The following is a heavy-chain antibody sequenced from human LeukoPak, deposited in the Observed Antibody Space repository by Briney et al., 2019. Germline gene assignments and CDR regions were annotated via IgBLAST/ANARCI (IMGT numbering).Heavy chain of an antibody. CDR2: ISYDGSNK. D-gene: IGHD6-13*01. V-gene: IGHV3-30-3*01. CDR3: AGGIAAAKDY. J-gene: IGHJ4*02. Sequence: GGSLRLSCAATGFTFSSYAMHWVRQAPGKGLEWVAVISYDGSNKYYADSVKGRFTISRDNSKNTLYLQMNSLRAEDTAVYYCAGGIAAAKDYWGQGTLVTVSS. CDR1: GFTFSSYA.